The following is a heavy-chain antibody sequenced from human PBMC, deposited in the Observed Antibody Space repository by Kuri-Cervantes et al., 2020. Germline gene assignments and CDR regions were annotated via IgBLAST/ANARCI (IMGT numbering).Heavy chain of an antibody. Sequence: GSLRLSCTVSGGSISSGDYYWSWIRQPPGKGLEWIGCIYYSGSINYNPSLKSRVTISIDTSKHQFSLKLNSVTAADTAVYYCARGWELGLNYFDYWGQGTLVTGSS. D-gene: IGHD1-26*01. CDR3: ARGWELGLNYFDY. CDR1: GGSISSGDYY. J-gene: IGHJ4*02. CDR2: IYYSGSI. V-gene: IGHV4-61*08.